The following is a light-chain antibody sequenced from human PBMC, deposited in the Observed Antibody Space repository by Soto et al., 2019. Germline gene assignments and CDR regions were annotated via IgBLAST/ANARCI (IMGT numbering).Light chain of an antibody. CDR3: QLYGSPPSRYT. Sequence: ESVLTQSPGTLSLSPGERAALSCRASQSVSSSYLAWYQQKSGQAPRLLIYAASTRATGIPDRFSGSGSGTDFTLTISRLETEDFEVYFCQLYGSPPSRYTFGQGTKVDIK. CDR2: AAS. J-gene: IGKJ2*01. V-gene: IGKV3-20*01. CDR1: QSVSSSY.